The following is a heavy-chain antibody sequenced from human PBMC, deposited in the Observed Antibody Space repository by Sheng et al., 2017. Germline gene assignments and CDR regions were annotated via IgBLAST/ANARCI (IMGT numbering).Heavy chain of an antibody. J-gene: IGHJ4*02. CDR2: ISHSGST. D-gene: IGHD1-1*01. CDR1: GGSFSGYY. Sequence: QVQLQQWGAGLLKPSETLSLTCAVYGGSFSGYYCTWFRQPPGKGLEWIGEISHSGSTKYNPSLKSRVTISEDTSKNHFSLKVNYVTAADTAVYYCALSNTNNNIWGQGTLVTVSS. V-gene: IGHV4-34*01. CDR3: ALSNTNNNI.